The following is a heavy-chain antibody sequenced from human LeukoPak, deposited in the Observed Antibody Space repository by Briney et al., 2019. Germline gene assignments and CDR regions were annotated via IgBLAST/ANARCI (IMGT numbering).Heavy chain of an antibody. CDR1: GASISSSGYY. CDR3: ASTAAGPIWFDP. J-gene: IGHJ5*02. CDR2: IYPNGST. Sequence: SETLSLTCTVSGASISSSGYYWSWIRQPAGKGLEWIGRIYPNGSTKYDPSLKSRVSISLDTSKNQFSLKLTSVTAAGTAVYYCASTAAGPIWFDPWGQGTLVTVSS. V-gene: IGHV4-61*02. D-gene: IGHD5-18*01.